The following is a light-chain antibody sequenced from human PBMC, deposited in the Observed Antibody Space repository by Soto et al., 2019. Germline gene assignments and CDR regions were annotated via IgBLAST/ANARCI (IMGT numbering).Light chain of an antibody. CDR3: SSYTSSSTVI. Sequence: QSVLTQPASMSGSPGQSITISCTGTSSDIGGYNYISWYQQLPGKAPKFIIYDVRNRPSGVSNRFSGSRSGNMASLTISGLQAEDEADYYCSSYTSSSTVIFGGGTKLTVL. J-gene: IGLJ2*01. V-gene: IGLV2-14*01. CDR1: SSDIGGYNY. CDR2: DVR.